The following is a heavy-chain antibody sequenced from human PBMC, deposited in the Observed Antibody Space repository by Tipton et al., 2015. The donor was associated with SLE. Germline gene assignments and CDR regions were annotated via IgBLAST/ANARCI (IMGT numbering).Heavy chain of an antibody. CDR2: IKQDGSEK. CDR1: GFTFSSYA. D-gene: IGHD3-10*01. J-gene: IGHJ2*01. V-gene: IGHV3-7*01. Sequence: SLRLSCAASGFTFSSYAMHWVRQAPGKGLEWVANIKQDGSEKYYVDSVKGRFTISRDNAKNSLYLQMNSLRAEDTAVYYCASPPYYGSGSYRPYWYFDLWGRGTLVTVSS. CDR3: ASPPYYGSGSYRPYWYFDL.